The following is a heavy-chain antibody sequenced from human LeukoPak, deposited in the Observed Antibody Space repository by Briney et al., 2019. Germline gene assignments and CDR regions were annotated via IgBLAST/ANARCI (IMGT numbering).Heavy chain of an antibody. CDR1: GFTFGDYA. J-gene: IGHJ4*02. Sequence: PGGSLRLSCTASGFTFGDYAMSWVCQAPGKGLEWVGFIRSKAYGGTTEYAASVKGRFTISRDDSKSIAYLQMNSLKTEDTAVYYCTRGSRYFDWTWGQGTLVTVSS. D-gene: IGHD3-9*01. CDR3: TRGSRYFDWT. CDR2: IRSKAYGGTT. V-gene: IGHV3-49*04.